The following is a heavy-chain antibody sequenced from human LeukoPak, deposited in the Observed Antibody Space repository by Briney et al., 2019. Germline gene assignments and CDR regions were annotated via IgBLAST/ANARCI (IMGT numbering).Heavy chain of an antibody. Sequence: SGGSLRLSCAASGFTFSNYAMSWVRQAPGKGLEWVLGISGSGGTTYYADSVKGRFTISRDNSKNTLYLQMNSLRAEDTAVYYCAKISGSGYWSRNYYGMDVWGQGTTVTVSS. J-gene: IGHJ6*02. CDR1: GFTFSNYA. D-gene: IGHD3-22*01. CDR3: AKISGSGYWSRNYYGMDV. CDR2: ISGSGGTT. V-gene: IGHV3-23*01.